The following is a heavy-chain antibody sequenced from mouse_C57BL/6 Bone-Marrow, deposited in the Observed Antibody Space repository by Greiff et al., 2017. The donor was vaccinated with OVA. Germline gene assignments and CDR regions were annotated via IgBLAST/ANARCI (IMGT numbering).Heavy chain of an antibody. CDR3: ARHEGGIYDGYPYAMDY. CDR2: FYPGSGSI. D-gene: IGHD2-3*01. V-gene: IGHV1-62-2*01. Sequence: VQLVESGAELVKPGASVKLSCKASGYTFTEYTIHWVKQRSGQGLEWIGWFYPGSGSIKYNEKFKDKATLTADKSSSTVYMELSRLTSEDSAVYFCARHEGGIYDGYPYAMDYWGQGTSVTVSS. J-gene: IGHJ4*01. CDR1: GYTFTEYT.